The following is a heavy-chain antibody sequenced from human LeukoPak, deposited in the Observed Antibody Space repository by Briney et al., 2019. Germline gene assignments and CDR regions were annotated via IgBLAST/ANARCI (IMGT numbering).Heavy chain of an antibody. CDR3: ATYIRGHSFYFDY. J-gene: IGHJ4*02. D-gene: IGHD3-10*01. CDR1: GGSISSFY. Sequence: SETLSLTCTVSGGSISSFYWTWIRQPPGKGLEWIGYIYYTGSTNHNPSLKSRVTISIGTSKNQFSLRLSSVTAADTAVYYCATYIRGHSFYFDYWGQGTLVTVSS. V-gene: IGHV4-59*08. CDR2: IYYTGST.